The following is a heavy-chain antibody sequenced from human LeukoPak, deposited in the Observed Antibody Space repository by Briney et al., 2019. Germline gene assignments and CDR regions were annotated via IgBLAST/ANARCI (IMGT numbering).Heavy chain of an antibody. D-gene: IGHD2-2*01. CDR3: ARHRESCSITSCNFDY. V-gene: IGHV4-59*01. J-gene: IGHJ4*02. Sequence: SETLSLTCTVSGGSISSYYWSWIRQPPGKGLEWIGYIYYSSGSTNYNPSLEGRVTISVDTSKNQFSLKLSSVAAADTAVYYCARHRESCSITSCNFDYWGQGTLVTVSS. CDR1: GGSISSYY. CDR2: IYYSSGST.